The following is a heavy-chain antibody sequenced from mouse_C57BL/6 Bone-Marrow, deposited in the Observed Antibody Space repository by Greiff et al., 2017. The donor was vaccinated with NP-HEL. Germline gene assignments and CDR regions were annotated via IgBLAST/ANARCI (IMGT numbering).Heavy chain of an antibody. D-gene: IGHD4-1*01. V-gene: IGHV1-74*01. CDR1: GYTFTSYW. CDR3: ASSNPYYDMDC. J-gene: IGHJ4*01. Sequence: QVQLKQPGAELVKPGASVKVSCKASGYTFTSYWMHWVKQRPGQGLEWIGRIHPSDSDTNYNQKFKGKATLTVDKSSSTAYMQLSSLTSEDSAVYYCASSNPYYDMDCWGQGTSVAVSS. CDR2: IHPSDSDT.